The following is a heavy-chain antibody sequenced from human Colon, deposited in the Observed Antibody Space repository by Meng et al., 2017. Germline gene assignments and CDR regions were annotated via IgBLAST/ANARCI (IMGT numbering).Heavy chain of an antibody. CDR3: GKREYISGLTY. V-gene: IGHV1-2*06. CDR1: GYTFTDYY. Sequence: HVQLVQSGAEVKKPGASVKVSCKASGYTFTDYYIHWVRQAPGQGLEWMGRINPKSGGTNSAQIFQGRVTMTRDTSISTVYMELTRLRSDDTALYYCGKREYISGLTYWGQGTLVTVSS. J-gene: IGHJ4*02. D-gene: IGHD6-19*01. CDR2: INPKSGGT.